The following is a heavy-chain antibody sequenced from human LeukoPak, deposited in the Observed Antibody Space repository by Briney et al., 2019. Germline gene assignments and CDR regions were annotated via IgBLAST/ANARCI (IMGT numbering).Heavy chain of an antibody. D-gene: IGHD3-10*01. CDR3: ARDFMVRGVTTPDY. J-gene: IGHJ4*02. Sequence: GASVKVSCKASGYTFTGYFMHWVRQAPGQGLEWMGWINPNSGVTNYAQKFQGRVSMTRDTSISTAYMEMNSLRYDDTAVYYCARDFMVRGVTTPDYWGQGTVVTVSS. CDR2: INPNSGVT. CDR1: GYTFTGYF. V-gene: IGHV1-2*02.